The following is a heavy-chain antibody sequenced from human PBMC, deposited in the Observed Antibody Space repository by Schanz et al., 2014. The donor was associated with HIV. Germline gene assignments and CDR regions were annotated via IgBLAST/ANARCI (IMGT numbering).Heavy chain of an antibody. J-gene: IGHJ6*02. Sequence: QVRLVQSGAEVKKPGASVKVSCKASGYTFSHYGITWVRQAPGQGPEWMGWISAYNGNTNYAQKIQCRLTMTTDTPTSTAYMELRSLRSDDTALYYCARTDYDILTGYSLGYYGIHVWVHWTTVTVSS. CDR1: GYTFSHYG. V-gene: IGHV1-18*01. CDR3: ARTDYDILTGYSLGYYGIHV. CDR2: ISAYNGNT. D-gene: IGHD3-9*01.